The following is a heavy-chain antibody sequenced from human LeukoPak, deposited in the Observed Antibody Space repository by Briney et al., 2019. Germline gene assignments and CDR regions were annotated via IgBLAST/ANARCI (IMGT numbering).Heavy chain of an antibody. CDR1: GGSINNNNYG. J-gene: IGHJ4*02. D-gene: IGHD3-22*01. CDR2: IYYSGST. V-gene: IGHV4-39*01. Sequence: SETLSLTCTVSGGSINNNNYGSGWLRQTPGKGLDWIGNIYYSGSTYYNPSLKSVITISVDTSNNPFSLNLSSVTAADTAVYYCTRLGGSGYSKFFDYWGQGTLVTVSS. CDR3: TRLGGSGYSKFFDY.